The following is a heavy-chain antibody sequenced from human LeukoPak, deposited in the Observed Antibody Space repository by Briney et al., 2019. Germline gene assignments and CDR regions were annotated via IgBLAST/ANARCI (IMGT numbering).Heavy chain of an antibody. V-gene: IGHV1-2*02. CDR3: ARDRGSSWTNTYYYYMEV. CDR2: INPNSGRT. D-gene: IGHD6-13*01. CDR1: VYTFTGYY. Sequence: ASVKVSCKASVYTFTGYYMHCVPQASGQGLECRGYINPNSGRTNYAQKFQESVTMTRDTSISTAYRELSSLISYHTAVYYCARDRGSSWTNTYYYYMEVGGKGTTVTIYS. J-gene: IGHJ6*03.